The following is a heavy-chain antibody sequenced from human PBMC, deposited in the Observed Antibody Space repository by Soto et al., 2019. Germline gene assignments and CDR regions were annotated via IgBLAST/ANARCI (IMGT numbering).Heavy chain of an antibody. CDR3: ARDLGGSRDS. CDR1: GNTFIGYY. J-gene: IGHJ4*02. V-gene: IGHV1-2*02. Sequence: QVQLVQSGAEVKKPGASVKVSCKASGNTFIGYYIHWVRQAPGQGLEWMGWINPNNDGTTYGEKFQGRVTMTRDTSTSTAYMELSRLRSDDTAVYYCARDLGGSRDSWGQGTLFTVSS. CDR2: INPNNDGT. D-gene: IGHD1-26*01.